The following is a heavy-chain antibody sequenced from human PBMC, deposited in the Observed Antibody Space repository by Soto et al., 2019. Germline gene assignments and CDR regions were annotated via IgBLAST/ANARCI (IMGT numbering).Heavy chain of an antibody. D-gene: IGHD1-26*01. Sequence: ASVKVSCKASGYTFTSYYMHWVRQAPGQGLEWMGIINPSGGSTSYAQKFRGRVTMTRDTSTSTVYMELSSLRSDDTAVYYCADGHGSYLFDFDDWGQGTRVTVAS. CDR1: GYTFTSYY. CDR3: ADGHGSYLFDFDD. V-gene: IGHV1-46*01. CDR2: INPSGGST. J-gene: IGHJ4*02.